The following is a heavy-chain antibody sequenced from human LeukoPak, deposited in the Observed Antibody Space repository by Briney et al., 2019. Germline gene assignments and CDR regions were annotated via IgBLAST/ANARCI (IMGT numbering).Heavy chain of an antibody. CDR2: MNPNSGNT. J-gene: IGHJ3*02. CDR1: GYTFTSYD. Sequence: ASVKVSCKASGYTFTSYDINWVRQATGQGLEWMGWMNPNSGNTGYAQKFQGRVTMTRNTSISTAYMKLSSLRSEDTAVYYCARGSLFGIAAARNHNAFDIWGQGTMVTVSS. V-gene: IGHV1-8*01. CDR3: ARGSLFGIAAARNHNAFDI. D-gene: IGHD6-13*01.